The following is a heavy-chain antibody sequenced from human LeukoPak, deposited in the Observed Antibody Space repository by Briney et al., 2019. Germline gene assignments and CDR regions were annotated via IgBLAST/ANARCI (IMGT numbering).Heavy chain of an antibody. V-gene: IGHV1-18*01. J-gene: IGHJ3*02. CDR1: GYTFTSYG. CDR3: ARDARSRSSGLLDAFDI. D-gene: IGHD6-19*01. Sequence: ASVKVSCKASGYTFTSYGISWVRQAPGQGLEWMGWISAYNGNTNYAQKLQGRVTMTTDTSTSTAYMELRSLRSDDTAVYYCARDARSRSSGLLDAFDIWGQGTMVTVSS. CDR2: ISAYNGNT.